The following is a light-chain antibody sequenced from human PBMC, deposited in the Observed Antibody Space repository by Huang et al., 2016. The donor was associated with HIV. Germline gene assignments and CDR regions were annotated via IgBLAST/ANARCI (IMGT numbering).Light chain of an antibody. Sequence: EIVMTQSPATLSVSPGERATLSCRASQSVSSNLAWYQQKHGQAPRLLIYGASTRATGIPARFSGSGSGTEFTLTISSLQSEDFAVYYCQQYNNWPITFGPGTKVDIK. CDR2: GAS. J-gene: IGKJ3*01. CDR3: QQYNNWPIT. V-gene: IGKV3-15*01. CDR1: QSVSSN.